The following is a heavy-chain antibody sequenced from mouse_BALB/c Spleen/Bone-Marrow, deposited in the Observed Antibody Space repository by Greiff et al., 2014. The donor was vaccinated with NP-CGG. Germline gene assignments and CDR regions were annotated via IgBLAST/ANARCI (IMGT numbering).Heavy chain of an antibody. CDR3: AREGGHYDALDF. V-gene: IGHV1S29*02. J-gene: IGHJ4*01. D-gene: IGHD2-13*01. CDR2: IYPYNGGT. CDR1: GYTFTDYN. Sequence: EVQVVESGPELVKPGASVKISCKASGYTFTDYNMHWVKQSHGESLEWIGYIYPYNGGTGYNQKFKSKATLTVDTSSNTAYMELRSLTSEDAAVYYCAREGGHYDALDFWGQGTSVTVSS.